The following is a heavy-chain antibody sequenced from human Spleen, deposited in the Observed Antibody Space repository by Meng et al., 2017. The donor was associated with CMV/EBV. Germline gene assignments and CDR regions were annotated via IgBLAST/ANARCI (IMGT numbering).Heavy chain of an antibody. Sequence: QGQAQDSGPGMRKPSQTLALHCTVSGGYISSGSYYWSWIRQPAGKGLEWIGRIYTSGSTNYNPSLKSRVTISVDTSKNQFSLKLSSVTAADTAVYYCARGATVTYVDYWGQGTLVTVSS. D-gene: IGHD4-17*01. V-gene: IGHV4-61*02. J-gene: IGHJ4*02. CDR1: GGYISSGSYY. CDR2: IYTSGST. CDR3: ARGATVTYVDY.